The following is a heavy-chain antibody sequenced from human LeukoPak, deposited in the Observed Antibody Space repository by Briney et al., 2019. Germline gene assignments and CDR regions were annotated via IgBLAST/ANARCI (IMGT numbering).Heavy chain of an antibody. Sequence: PGASLRLSCAASGFTFSSYAMSWVRQAPGKGLEWVSAISGSGGSTYYADSVKGRFTISRDNSKNTLYLQMNSLRAGDTAVYYCAKNLYGDYYFDYWGQGTLVTVSS. V-gene: IGHV3-23*01. CDR1: GFTFSSYA. J-gene: IGHJ4*02. CDR3: AKNLYGDYYFDY. CDR2: ISGSGGST. D-gene: IGHD4-17*01.